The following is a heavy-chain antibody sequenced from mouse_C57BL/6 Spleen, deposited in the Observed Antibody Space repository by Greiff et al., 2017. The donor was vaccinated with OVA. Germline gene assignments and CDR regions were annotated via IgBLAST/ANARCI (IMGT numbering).Heavy chain of an antibody. J-gene: IGHJ4*01. CDR1: GYTFTSYT. CDR3: ARLGYDDYAMDY. D-gene: IGHD2-2*01. V-gene: IGHV1-4*01. Sequence: VQLQQSGAELARPGASVKMSCKASGYTFTSYTMHWVKQRPGQGLEWIGYINPSSGYTKYNQKFKDKATLTADKSSSTAYMQLSSLTSEDSAVYYCARLGYDDYAMDYWGQGTSVTVSS. CDR2: INPSSGYT.